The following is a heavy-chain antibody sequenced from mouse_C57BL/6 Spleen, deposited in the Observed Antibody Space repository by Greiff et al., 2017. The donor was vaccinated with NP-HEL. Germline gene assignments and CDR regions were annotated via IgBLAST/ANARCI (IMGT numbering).Heavy chain of an antibody. J-gene: IGHJ1*03. CDR3: ARSKLGRYFDV. D-gene: IGHD4-1*01. CDR1: GFTFSDYG. V-gene: IGHV5-17*01. CDR2: ISSGSSTI. Sequence: EVQGVESGGGLVKPGGSLKLSCAASGFTFSDYGMHWVRQAPEKGLEWVAYISSGSSTIYYADTVKGRFTISRDNAKNTLFLQMTSLRSEDTAMYYCARSKLGRYFDVWGTGTTVTVSS.